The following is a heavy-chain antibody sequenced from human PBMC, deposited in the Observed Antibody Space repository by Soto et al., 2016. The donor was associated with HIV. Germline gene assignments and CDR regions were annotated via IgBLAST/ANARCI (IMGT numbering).Heavy chain of an antibody. Sequence: EVQLLESGGGLVQPGGSLRLSCAASGFTFSSYAMSWVRQAPGKGLEWVSAISGSGGSTYYADSVKGRFTISRDNSKNTLYLQMNSLRAEDTAVYYCAKNYYDSSGYPTGDWFDPWGQGTLVTVSS. J-gene: IGHJ5*02. CDR1: GFTFSSYA. D-gene: IGHD3-22*01. CDR2: ISGSGGST. V-gene: IGHV3-23*01. CDR3: AKNYYDSSGYPTGDWFDP.